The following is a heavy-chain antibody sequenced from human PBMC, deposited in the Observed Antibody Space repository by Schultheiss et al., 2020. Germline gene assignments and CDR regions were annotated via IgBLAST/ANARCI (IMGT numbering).Heavy chain of an antibody. Sequence: SQTLSLTCTVSGGSVSSGSYYWSWIRQPPGKGLEWIGYIYYSGSTNYNPSLKSRVTISVDTSKNQFSLKLSSVTAADTAVYYCARDGGARDYDFWSGYSPYYYYGMDVWGQGTTVTVSS. V-gene: IGHV4-61*01. D-gene: IGHD3-3*01. CDR3: ARDGGARDYDFWSGYSPYYYYGMDV. CDR1: GGSVSSGSYY. J-gene: IGHJ6*02. CDR2: IYYSGST.